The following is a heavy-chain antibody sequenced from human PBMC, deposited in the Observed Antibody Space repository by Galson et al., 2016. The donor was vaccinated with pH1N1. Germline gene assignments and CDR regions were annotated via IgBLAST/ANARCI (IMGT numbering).Heavy chain of an antibody. Sequence: SVKVSCKASGYTFTDYYLHWVRQAPGQGLEWMGWMSTNSDDTNSAQNFQARVTMTRDTSVTTAYMELSRLRSDDTAIYYCARVGPTVTTYDSWGQGTLVTVSS. CDR2: MSTNSDDT. CDR1: GYTFTDYY. D-gene: IGHD4-17*01. V-gene: IGHV1-2*02. CDR3: ARVGPTVTTYDS. J-gene: IGHJ4*02.